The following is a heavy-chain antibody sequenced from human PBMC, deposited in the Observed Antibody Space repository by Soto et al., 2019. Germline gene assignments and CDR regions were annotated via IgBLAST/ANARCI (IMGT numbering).Heavy chain of an antibody. Sequence: EVQLSESGGGFVQPGGSQRLSCEASGFSLSDYSMSWVRQAPGQGLEWVSFITGAGDNTYYADSVKGRFTISRDDSRNTVFLQMTSLSPAATAFYLCARDTRDWGEWSGVKLWGQGARVTVSS. CDR3: ARDTRDWGEWSGVKL. CDR1: GFSLSDYS. CDR2: ITGAGDNT. D-gene: IGHD3-16*01. V-gene: IGHV3-23*01. J-gene: IGHJ4*02.